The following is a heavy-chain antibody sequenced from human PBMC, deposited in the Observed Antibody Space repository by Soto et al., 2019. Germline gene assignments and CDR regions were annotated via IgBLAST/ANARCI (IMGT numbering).Heavy chain of an antibody. CDR2: INHSGST. CDR3: ARGRGSSGWSIDY. CDR1: GGSFSGYY. J-gene: IGHJ4*02. V-gene: IGHV4-34*01. Sequence: SETLSLTCAVYGGSFSGYYWSWIRQPPGKGPEWIGEINHSGSTNYNPSLKSRVTISVDTSKNQFSLKLSSVTAADTAVYYCARGRGSSGWSIDYWGQGTLVTVSS. D-gene: IGHD6-19*01.